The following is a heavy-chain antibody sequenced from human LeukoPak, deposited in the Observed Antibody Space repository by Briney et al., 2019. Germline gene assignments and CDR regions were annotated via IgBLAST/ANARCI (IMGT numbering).Heavy chain of an antibody. CDR1: GGTFSSYA. J-gene: IGHJ6*03. CDR3: ARSRIVGATGGYYYYMDV. D-gene: IGHD1-26*01. V-gene: IGHV1-69*05. Sequence: ASVKVYCKASGGTFSSYAISWVRQAPGQGLEWMGRIIPIFGTANYAQKFQGRVTITTDESTSTAYMELSSLRSEDTAVYYCARSRIVGATGGYYYYMDVWGKGTTVTVSS. CDR2: IIPIFGTA.